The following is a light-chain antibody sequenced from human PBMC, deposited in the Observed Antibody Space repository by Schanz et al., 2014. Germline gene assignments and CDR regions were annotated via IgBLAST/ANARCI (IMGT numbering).Light chain of an antibody. V-gene: IGKV3-20*01. Sequence: DIVLTQFPDTLSLSPGDSATLSCRASQSLSGGYLAWYRQKPGQPPRLLIFDTSNRATGIPARFRGSASGTDFTLTISSLEPEDFAVYYCQQYGNSPPFTFGQGTRLEIK. CDR1: QSLSGGY. CDR2: DTS. CDR3: QQYGNSPPFT. J-gene: IGKJ2*01.